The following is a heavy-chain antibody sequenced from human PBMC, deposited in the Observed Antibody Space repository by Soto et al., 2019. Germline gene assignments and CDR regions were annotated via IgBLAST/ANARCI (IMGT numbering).Heavy chain of an antibody. V-gene: IGHV3-30-3*01. J-gene: IGHJ4*02. CDR3: AREIRPYYFDY. CDR2: ISYDGSNK. Sequence: VGSLRLSCAASGFTFSGYAMRWVRQAPGKGLEWVAVISYDGSNKYYADSVKGRFTISRGNSKNTLYLQMNSLRAEDTAVYYCAREIRPYYFDYWGQGNLVTVSS. CDR1: GFTFSGYA. D-gene: IGHD3-3*02.